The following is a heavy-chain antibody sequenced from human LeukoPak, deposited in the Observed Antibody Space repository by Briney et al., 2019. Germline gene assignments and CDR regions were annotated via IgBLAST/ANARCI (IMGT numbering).Heavy chain of an antibody. J-gene: IGHJ5*02. CDR1: GFTFSSYW. Sequence: GGSLRLSCAASGFTFSSYWMHWVRQAPGKGLVWVSRINTDGSSTTYADSVKGRFTITRDNSKNTLYLQMNSLRVEDTAVYYCAKDRSEQWINWFDPWGQGTLVTVSS. D-gene: IGHD6-19*01. V-gene: IGHV3-74*01. CDR2: INTDGSST. CDR3: AKDRSEQWINWFDP.